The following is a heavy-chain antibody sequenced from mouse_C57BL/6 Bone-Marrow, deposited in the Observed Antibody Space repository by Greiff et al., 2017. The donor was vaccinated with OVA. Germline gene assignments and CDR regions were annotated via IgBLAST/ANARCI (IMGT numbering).Heavy chain of an antibody. CDR3: ADMVTTGYFDD. Sequence: QVQLQQPGAELVRPGTSVKLSCKASGYTFTSYWMHWVKQRPGQGLEWIGVIDPSDSYTNYNQKFKGKATLTVDTSSSTAYMQLSSLTSEDAAVYYCADMVTTGYFDDWGQGTTLTVSS. J-gene: IGHJ2*01. CDR1: GYTFTSYW. V-gene: IGHV1-59*01. CDR2: IDPSDSYT. D-gene: IGHD2-2*01.